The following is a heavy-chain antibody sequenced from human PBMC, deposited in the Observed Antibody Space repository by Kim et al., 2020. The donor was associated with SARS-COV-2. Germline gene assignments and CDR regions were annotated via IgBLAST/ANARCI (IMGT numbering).Heavy chain of an antibody. Sequence: GGSLRLSCATSGFTFSSYCMTWVRQAPGKGLEWVSTVSGSGGRTYYADSVKGRFTISRDNSKNTLYLQMNNLRAEDTAVFYCARGHDLMDVWGQGTTVTVSS. CDR2: VSGSGGRT. J-gene: IGHJ6*02. D-gene: IGHD1-1*01. CDR1: GFTFSSYC. CDR3: ARGHDLMDV. V-gene: IGHV3-23*01.